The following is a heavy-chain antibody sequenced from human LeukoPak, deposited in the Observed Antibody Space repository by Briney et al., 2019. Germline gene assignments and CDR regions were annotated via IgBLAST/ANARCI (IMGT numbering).Heavy chain of an antibody. CDR1: GFTFSSYA. J-gene: IGHJ4*02. V-gene: IGHV3-23*01. D-gene: IGHD2-15*01. CDR3: AKQRSEVVVAATNY. CDR2: ISGSGDNT. Sequence: GGSLRLSCAASGFTFSSYAMSWVRQAPGKGLEWVSAISGSGDNTYYADSVKGRFTISRDNSQNTLSPQMNSLRAEDTAVYYCAKQRSEVVVAATNYWGQGTLVTVSS.